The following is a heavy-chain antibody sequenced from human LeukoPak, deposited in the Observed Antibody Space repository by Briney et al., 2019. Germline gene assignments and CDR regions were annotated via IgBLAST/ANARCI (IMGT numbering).Heavy chain of an antibody. CDR3: ARAGSGSGWYFDY. D-gene: IGHD6-19*01. CDR2: ISPYNGDT. V-gene: IGHV1-18*01. J-gene: IGHJ4*02. CDR1: GYDFTSVG. Sequence: ASVKVSCKASGYDFTSVGITWVRQAPGQGLEWMGWISPYNGDTRYVQKLQDRVTMTTDTSTTTAYMELRSLRFDDTAVYYCARAGSGSGWYFDYWGQGTLVTVSS.